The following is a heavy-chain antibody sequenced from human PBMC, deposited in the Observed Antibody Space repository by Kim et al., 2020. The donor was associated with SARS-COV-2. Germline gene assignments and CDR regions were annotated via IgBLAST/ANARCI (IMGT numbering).Heavy chain of an antibody. D-gene: IGHD1-1*01. Sequence: GGSLRLSCAASGFTFSSYAMSWVRQAPGKGPEWVSLVSGSGGSTYHADSVKGRFAISRDNSKKTLYLQMNSLRAEDTALYYCAKGESNNLSFFDYWGRGILVTVSS. CDR3: AKGESNNLSFFDY. J-gene: IGHJ4*02. V-gene: IGHV3-23*01. CDR1: GFTFSSYA. CDR2: VSGSGGST.